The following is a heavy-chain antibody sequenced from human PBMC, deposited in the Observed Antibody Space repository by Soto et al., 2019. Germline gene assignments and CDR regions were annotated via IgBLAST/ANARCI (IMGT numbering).Heavy chain of an antibody. Sequence: GASVKVSCKASGGTFSSYAISWVRQAPGQGLEWMGGIIPIFGTANYAQKFQGRVAITADKSTSTAYMELSSLRSEDTAVYYCARAPPYSYGFDYWGQGTLVTVSS. CDR1: GGTFSSYA. V-gene: IGHV1-69*06. J-gene: IGHJ4*02. CDR3: ARAPPYSYGFDY. D-gene: IGHD5-18*01. CDR2: IIPIFGTA.